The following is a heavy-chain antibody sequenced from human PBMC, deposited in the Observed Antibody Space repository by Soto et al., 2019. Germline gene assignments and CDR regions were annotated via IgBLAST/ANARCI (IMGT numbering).Heavy chain of an antibody. D-gene: IGHD5-18*01. CDR3: ARFRWADTDIYHDFDY. V-gene: IGHV1-18*01. J-gene: IGHJ4*02. CDR2: ISAYNGNT. CDR1: GYTFTSYG. Sequence: ASVKVSCKASGYTFTSYGISWVRQAPGQGLEWMGWISAYNGNTNYAQKLQGRVTMTTDTSTSTAYMELRSLRSDDTAVYYCARFRWADTDIYHDFDYWGQGTLVTVSS.